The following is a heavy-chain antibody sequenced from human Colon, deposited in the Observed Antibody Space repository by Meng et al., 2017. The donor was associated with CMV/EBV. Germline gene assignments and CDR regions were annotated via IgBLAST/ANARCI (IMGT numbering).Heavy chain of an antibody. CDR2: IYYSGST. D-gene: IGHD3-16*01. V-gene: IGHV4-39*01. Sequence: VSGGSNSTINSYWVWIRQPPGKGLEWIGTIYYSGSTFYTPSLKSRVSTSVDMSKNQFSLKLSSVTAADTGVYYCARLDVSGSWFDPWGQGTLVTVSS. CDR3: ARLDVSGSWFDP. CDR1: GGSNSTINSY. J-gene: IGHJ5*02.